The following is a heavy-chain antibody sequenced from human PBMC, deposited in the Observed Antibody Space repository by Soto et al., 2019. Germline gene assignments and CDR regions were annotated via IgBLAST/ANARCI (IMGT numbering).Heavy chain of an antibody. D-gene: IGHD4-17*01. Sequence: GASVKVSCKASGGTFSSYTISWVRQAPGQGLEWMGRFIPILGIANYAQKFQGRVTITADKSTSTAYMELSSLRSEDTAVYYCARGTVTTEEYYFDYWGQGTLVTVS. V-gene: IGHV1-69*02. CDR1: GGTFSSYT. CDR2: FIPILGIA. J-gene: IGHJ4*02. CDR3: ARGTVTTEEYYFDY.